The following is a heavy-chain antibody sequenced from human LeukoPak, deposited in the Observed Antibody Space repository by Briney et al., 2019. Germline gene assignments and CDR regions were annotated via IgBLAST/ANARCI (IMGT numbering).Heavy chain of an antibody. D-gene: IGHD2-8*02. CDR1: GYTFISHV. Sequence: GASVKVSCKASGYTFISHVINWVRQAPGQGFEWMGGINIMTENSTYGQGFTGRFAFSADSSVNTAYLQISSLQVEDSAIYYCVRGPFWWAPYWFDHWGQGTLLSVSS. J-gene: IGHJ5*02. CDR2: INIMTENS. CDR3: VRGPFWWAPYWFDH. V-gene: IGHV7-4-1*02.